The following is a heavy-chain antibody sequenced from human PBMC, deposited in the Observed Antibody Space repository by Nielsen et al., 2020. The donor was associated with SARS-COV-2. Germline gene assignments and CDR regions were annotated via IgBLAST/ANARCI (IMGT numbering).Heavy chain of an antibody. CDR3: ATYGAKAFDY. Sequence: TFSSYAMSWVRQPPGKGLEWIGSIYYSGSTYYNPSLKSRVTISVDTSKNQFSLKLSSVTAADTAVYYCATYGAKAFDYWGQGTLVTVSS. V-gene: IGHV4-39*01. CDR1: TFSSYA. D-gene: IGHD3-10*01. J-gene: IGHJ4*02. CDR2: IYYSGST.